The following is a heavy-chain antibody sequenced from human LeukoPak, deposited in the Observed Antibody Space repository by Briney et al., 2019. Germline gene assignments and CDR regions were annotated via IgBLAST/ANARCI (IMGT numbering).Heavy chain of an antibody. CDR2: ITPIFGTA. CDR3: ASRQQLVR. V-gene: IGHV1-69*05. Sequence: SVKVSCKASGGTLSSYAISWVRQAPGQGLEWMGGITPIFGTANYAQKFQGRVTITRDTSASTAYMELSSLRSEDTAVYYCASRQQLVRWGQGTLVTVSS. CDR1: GGTLSSYA. D-gene: IGHD6-13*01. J-gene: IGHJ4*02.